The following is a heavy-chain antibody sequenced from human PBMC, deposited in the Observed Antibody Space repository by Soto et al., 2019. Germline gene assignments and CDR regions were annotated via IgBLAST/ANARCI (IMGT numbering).Heavy chain of an antibody. CDR1: GYSFASYW. CDR2: IFPGDSDT. CDR3: ARRGHYYDSSGYYPKTFGY. Sequence: PGESLKISCKASGYSFASYWIGWVRQTPGIGLEWMGIIFPGDSDTRYSPSFQDQVTISADKSINTAYLQWSSLKASDSAMYFCARRGHYYDSSGYYPKTFGYWGQGTLVTVSS. V-gene: IGHV5-51*01. D-gene: IGHD3-22*01. J-gene: IGHJ4*02.